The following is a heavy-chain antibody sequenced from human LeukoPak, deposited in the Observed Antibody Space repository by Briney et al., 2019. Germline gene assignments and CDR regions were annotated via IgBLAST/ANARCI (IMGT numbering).Heavy chain of an antibody. D-gene: IGHD3-22*01. J-gene: IGHJ3*02. CDR1: GGSISSGGYY. Sequence: PSETLSLTCTVSGGSISSGGYYWSWIRQHPGKGLEWIGYIYYSGSTYYNPSLKSRVTISVDTSKNQFSLKLSSVTAADTAVYYCARDPGRHYYDSSGPGDAFDIWGQGTMVTVSS. CDR3: ARDPGRHYYDSSGPGDAFDI. CDR2: IYYSGST. V-gene: IGHV4-31*03.